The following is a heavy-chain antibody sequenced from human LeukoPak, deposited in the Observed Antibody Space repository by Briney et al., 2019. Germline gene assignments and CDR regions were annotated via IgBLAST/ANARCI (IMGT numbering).Heavy chain of an antibody. D-gene: IGHD5-18*01. Sequence: GGSLRLSCAASGFTFSSYSMNWVRQAPGKGLEWVSSISRSSSYRYYADSVKGRFTISRDNAKNSLYLQMNSLRAEDAAVYYRARHQRYSHAQMGYWGQGTLVTVSS. V-gene: IGHV3-21*01. CDR1: GFTFSSYS. CDR2: ISRSSSYR. CDR3: ARHQRYSHAQMGY. J-gene: IGHJ4*02.